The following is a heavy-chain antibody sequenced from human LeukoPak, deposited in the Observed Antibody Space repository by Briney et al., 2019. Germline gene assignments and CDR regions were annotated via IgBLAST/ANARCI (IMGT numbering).Heavy chain of an antibody. V-gene: IGHV4-4*07. Sequence: SETLSLTCTVSGGSISSYYWSWIRQPAGKGLEWIGRIYTSGSTNYNPSLKSRATMSVDTSKNQFSLKLSSVTAADTAVYYCASSYLGELSFWFQHWGQGTLVTVSS. D-gene: IGHD3-16*02. CDR1: GGSISSYY. CDR3: ASSYLGELSFWFQH. J-gene: IGHJ1*01. CDR2: IYTSGST.